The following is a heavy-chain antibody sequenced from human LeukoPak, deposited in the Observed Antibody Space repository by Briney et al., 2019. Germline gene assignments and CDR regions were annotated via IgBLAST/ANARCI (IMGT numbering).Heavy chain of an antibody. D-gene: IGHD2-8*02. CDR3: ATGGGDLDH. CDR2: FCDSGNT. V-gene: IGHV4-4*07. CDR1: GGPISNWC. J-gene: IGHJ4*02. Sequence: SETLSLTRSVSGGPISNWCWSWIRQSAGERLEWIGRFCDSGNTNYNPSLKSRLTMSIDTSKNQFSLKLRSVTAADTAMYYCATGGGDLDHWGQGTLVTVSS.